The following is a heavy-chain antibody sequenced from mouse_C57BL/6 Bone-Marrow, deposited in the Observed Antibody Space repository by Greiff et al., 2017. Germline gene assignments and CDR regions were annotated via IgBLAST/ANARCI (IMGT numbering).Heavy chain of an antibody. J-gene: IGHJ4*01. CDR3: ARDPTVVAGAMDY. CDR1: GFTFSSYA. CDR2: ISDGGSYT. D-gene: IGHD1-1*01. Sequence: EVKLQESGGGLVKPGGSLKLSCAASGFTFSSYAMSWVRQTPEKRLEWVATISDGGSYTYYPDNVKGRFTISRDNAKNNLYLQMSHLKSEDTAMYYCARDPTVVAGAMDYWGQGTSVTVSS. V-gene: IGHV5-4*01.